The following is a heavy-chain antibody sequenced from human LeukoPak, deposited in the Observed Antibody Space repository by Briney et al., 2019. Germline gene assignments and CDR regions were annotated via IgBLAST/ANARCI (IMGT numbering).Heavy chain of an antibody. CDR2: IWYDGSNK. J-gene: IGHJ4*02. CDR1: GFTFSTYG. Sequence: GTSLRLSCAASGFTFSTYGMHWVRQAPGKGLEWVAIIWYDGSNKYYADSVKGRFTISRVNSKNMLYLQMNSLRAEDTAVYYCARDQGCSSTSCHSLFFHYWGQGILVTVSS. V-gene: IGHV3-33*01. D-gene: IGHD2-2*01. CDR3: ARDQGCSSTSCHSLFFHY.